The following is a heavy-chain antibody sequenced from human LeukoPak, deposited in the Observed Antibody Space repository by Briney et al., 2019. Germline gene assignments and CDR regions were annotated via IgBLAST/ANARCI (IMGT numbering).Heavy chain of an antibody. D-gene: IGHD5-18*01. CDR1: GFTFDDYT. CDR3: ARDLSGIAGYTYGRGIDY. Sequence: GGSLRLSCAASGFTFDDYTMSWVRQAPGKGLEWVSGINWNGGSTGYVDSVKGRFTISRDNAKTSLYLQMNSLRAEDTAVYYCARDLSGIAGYTYGRGIDYWGQGTLVTVSS. V-gene: IGHV3-20*04. J-gene: IGHJ4*02. CDR2: INWNGGST.